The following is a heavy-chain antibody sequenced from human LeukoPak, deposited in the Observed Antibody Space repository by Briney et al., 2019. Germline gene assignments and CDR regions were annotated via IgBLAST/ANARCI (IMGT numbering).Heavy chain of an antibody. CDR1: GGSFSGYY. CDR2: INHSGST. J-gene: IGHJ4*02. V-gene: IGHV4-34*01. CDR3: ARDLGYYDSSGYQRVLDY. Sequence: PSETLSLTCAVYGGSFSGYYWSWIRQPPGKGLEWIGEINHSGSTNYNPSLKSRVTISVDTSKNQFSLKLSSVTAADTAVYYCARDLGYYDSSGYQRVLDYWGQGTLVTVSS. D-gene: IGHD3-22*01.